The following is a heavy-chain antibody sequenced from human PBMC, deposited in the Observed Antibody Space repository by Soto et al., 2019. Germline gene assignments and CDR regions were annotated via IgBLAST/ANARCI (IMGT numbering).Heavy chain of an antibody. CDR3: ARETGDEPRLWFGELVRHYHLAV. Sequence: GGSLRLSCAASGFTFSSYAMSWVRQAPGKGLEWVSPISSSSSYIYYADSVKGRFTISRDNAKNSPYLQMNSLRAEDTAVYYCARETGDEPRLWFGELVRHYHLAVWGKGTTVTVSS. CDR1: GFTFSSYA. CDR2: ISSSSSYI. V-gene: IGHV3-21*01. D-gene: IGHD3-10*01. J-gene: IGHJ6*03.